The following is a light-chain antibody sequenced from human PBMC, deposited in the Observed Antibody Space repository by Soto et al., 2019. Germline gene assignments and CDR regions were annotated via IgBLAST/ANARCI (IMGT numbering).Light chain of an antibody. Sequence: DIQLTQSPSFLSASAGDRVTISCRASQGISSYLAWYQQKPGKAPKLLIYAASTLQSGVPSRFSGSESGTEFTLTISSLQPEDFATYYCQHLNNYPFTFGPGTKVDIK. CDR2: AAS. V-gene: IGKV1-9*01. CDR1: QGISSY. CDR3: QHLNNYPFT. J-gene: IGKJ3*01.